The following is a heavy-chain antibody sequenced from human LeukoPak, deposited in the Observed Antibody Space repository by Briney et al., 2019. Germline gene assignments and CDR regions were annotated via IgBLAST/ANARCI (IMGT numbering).Heavy chain of an antibody. CDR3: ARDLPYGSSDRIPFDY. J-gene: IGHJ4*02. Sequence: ASVKVSCKASGYTFTSYGISWVRQAPGQGLEWMGWISGYNGNTNHAQKFQGRVTMTTDTSTSTAYMELKSLRSDDTAVYYCARDLPYGSSDRIPFDYWGQGSLVAVSS. D-gene: IGHD1-26*01. CDR1: GYTFTSYG. V-gene: IGHV1-18*01. CDR2: ISGYNGNT.